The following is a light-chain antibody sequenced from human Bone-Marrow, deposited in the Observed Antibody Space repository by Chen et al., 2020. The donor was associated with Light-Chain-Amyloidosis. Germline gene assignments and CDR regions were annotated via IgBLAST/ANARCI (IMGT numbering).Light chain of an antibody. CDR1: SGSIATNH. J-gene: IGLJ3*02. Sequence: NFMLTQPHSVSESPGKTVIISCTRSSGSIATNHVQWYQQRPGSSPTPVIYEDDKRPSGVPDRFAGSSDSASNSATSTISGLKTEDEADYYCQAYQGSSQGVFGGGTQLTVL. V-gene: IGLV6-57*01. CDR2: EDD. CDR3: QAYQGSSQGV.